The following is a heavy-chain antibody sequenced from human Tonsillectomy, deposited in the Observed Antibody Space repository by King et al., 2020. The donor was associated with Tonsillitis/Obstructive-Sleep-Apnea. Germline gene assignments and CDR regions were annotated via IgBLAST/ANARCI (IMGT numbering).Heavy chain of an antibody. CDR1: GGSFSGYY. D-gene: IGHD3-3*01. J-gene: IGHJ3*02. Sequence: VQLQQWGAGLLKPSETLSLNCAVYGGSFSGYYWSWIRQPPGKGLEWIGEIDHSGSTNYNPSLKSRVIMSADTSKTQFSLKLSSVTAADTAVYYCAREITTDAFDIWGQGTMVTVSS. CDR2: IDHSGST. CDR3: AREITTDAFDI. V-gene: IGHV4-34*01.